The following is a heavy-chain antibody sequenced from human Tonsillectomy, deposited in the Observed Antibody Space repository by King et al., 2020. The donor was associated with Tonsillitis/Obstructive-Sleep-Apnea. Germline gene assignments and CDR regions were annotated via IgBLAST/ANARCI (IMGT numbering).Heavy chain of an antibody. CDR1: EYTFTGYY. D-gene: IGHD2-2*01. CDR3: ARDSCSSTSCYQGY. J-gene: IGHJ4*02. V-gene: IGHV1-2*06. CDR2: INPNSGGT. Sequence: VKLVESETEVKKPGASVKVSCKASEYTFTGYYIHWVRQAPGQGLEWMGRINPNSGGTNYAQKFQGRVTMTRDTSISTAYMELSRLKSDDTAVYYCARDSCSSTSCYQGYWGQGTLVTVSS.